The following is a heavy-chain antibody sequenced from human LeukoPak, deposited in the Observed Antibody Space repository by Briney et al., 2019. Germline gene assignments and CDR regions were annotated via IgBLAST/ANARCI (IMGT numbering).Heavy chain of an antibody. CDR2: ISYDGSNK. V-gene: IGHV3-30*04. J-gene: IGHJ6*02. Sequence: GRSLRLSCAASGFTFSSYAMHWVRQAPGKGLEWVAVISYDGSNKYYADSVKGRFTISRDNSKNTLYLQMNSLRAKDTAVYYCARGRYYGMDVWGQGTTVTVSS. CDR1: GFTFSSYA. CDR3: ARGRYYGMDV.